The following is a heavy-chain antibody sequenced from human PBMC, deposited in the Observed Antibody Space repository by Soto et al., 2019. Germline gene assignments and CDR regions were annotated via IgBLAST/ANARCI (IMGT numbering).Heavy chain of an antibody. CDR3: AKGGRQWQVTSDCNN. D-gene: IGHD6-19*01. V-gene: IGHV3-30*18. Sequence: VQLVESGGGVVQPGRSLRLSCAASGFTFSDYAMHWVRQATGQGLEWVAVVSHDGRNTHSACTVKGRFTSSRDSAKTAVSLEMPSPRAEETAVYYCAKGGRQWQVTSDCNNWCQGALVTVSS. CDR1: GFTFSDYA. J-gene: IGHJ4*02. CDR2: VSHDGRNT.